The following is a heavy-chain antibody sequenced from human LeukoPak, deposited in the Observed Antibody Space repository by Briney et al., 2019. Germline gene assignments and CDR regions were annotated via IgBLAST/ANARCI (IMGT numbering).Heavy chain of an antibody. CDR2: IYTSGST. CDR3: AREVASIPGQYYFDY. V-gene: IGHV4-61*02. Sequence: RPSETLSLTCTVSGGSISSGSYYWRWIRQPAGKGLEWIGRIYTSGSTNYNPSLKSRVTISVDTSKNQFSLKLSSVTAADTAVYYCAREVASIPGQYYFDYWGQGTLVTVSS. J-gene: IGHJ4*02. D-gene: IGHD2-15*01. CDR1: GGSISSGSYY.